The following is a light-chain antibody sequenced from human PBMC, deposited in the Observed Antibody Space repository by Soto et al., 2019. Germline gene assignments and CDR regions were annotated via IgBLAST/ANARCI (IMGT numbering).Light chain of an antibody. V-gene: IGLV2-14*03. Sequence: QSVLTQPASVSGSPGQSITISCTGTSSDVGTYNYVSWYQQHPGKAPKVMIYDVSNRPSGVSNRFSGSKSGNTASLTISGLQAEDEADYYCSSYTGSSTSVMFGGGTKVTVL. CDR2: DVS. CDR3: SSYTGSSTSVM. J-gene: IGLJ3*02. CDR1: SSDVGTYNY.